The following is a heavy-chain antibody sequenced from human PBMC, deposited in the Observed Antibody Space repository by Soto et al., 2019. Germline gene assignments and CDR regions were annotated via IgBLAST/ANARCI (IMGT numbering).Heavy chain of an antibody. Sequence: ASVKVSCKASGDTFSFYTINWVRQAPRQGLEWMGWMNPNSGNTGYAQKFQGRVTMTRNTSISTAYMELSSLRSEDTAVYYCAREGTAAGYYYYYGMDVWGQGTTVTVSS. J-gene: IGHJ6*02. CDR2: MNPNSGNT. V-gene: IGHV1-8*02. D-gene: IGHD6-13*01. CDR1: GDTFSFYT. CDR3: AREGTAAGYYYYYGMDV.